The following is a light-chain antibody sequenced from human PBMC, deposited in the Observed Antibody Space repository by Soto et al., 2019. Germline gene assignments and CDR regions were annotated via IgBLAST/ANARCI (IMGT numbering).Light chain of an antibody. J-gene: IGKJ1*01. Sequence: DVQMTQSPSTLSPSVGERGTITCRASQTINRWLAWHQQKPGKAPKLLIYEASSLESGVPSRFGGSGSGPEFTLIISSLQPDDFATYYCQQYNSYPWTSGQGTKVDIK. CDR2: EAS. CDR3: QQYNSYPWT. CDR1: QTINRW. V-gene: IGKV1-5*03.